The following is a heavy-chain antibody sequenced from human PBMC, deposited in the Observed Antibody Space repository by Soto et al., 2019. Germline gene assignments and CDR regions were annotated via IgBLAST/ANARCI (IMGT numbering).Heavy chain of an antibody. D-gene: IGHD1-26*01. V-gene: IGHV3-72*01. CDR1: GSTFSDYY. Sequence: GGSLRLSCAASGSTFSDYYMDWVRQVPGKGLEWVGRTRNKANSYTTEYVASVKGRFSISRDDSKDSMYLQMNSLKTEDTAVYYCARDTGGSYDYWGQGALVTVSS. J-gene: IGHJ4*02. CDR2: TRNKANSYTT. CDR3: ARDTGGSYDY.